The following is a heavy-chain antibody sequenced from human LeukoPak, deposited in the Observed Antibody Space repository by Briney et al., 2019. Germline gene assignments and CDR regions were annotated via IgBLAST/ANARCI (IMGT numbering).Heavy chain of an antibody. CDR2: IKKDGSDK. CDR3: AKGRGVCSGGSCYRTFDP. D-gene: IGHD2-15*01. CDR1: GFTFKNYW. V-gene: IGHV3-7*01. J-gene: IGHJ5*02. Sequence: PGGSLRLSCAASGFTFKNYWMSWIRQAPGKGLEWVANIKKDGSDKCYVDSVKGRFTISRDNARNSLYLQMNSLRAEDTAVYYCAKGRGVCSGGSCYRTFDPWGQGTLVTVSS.